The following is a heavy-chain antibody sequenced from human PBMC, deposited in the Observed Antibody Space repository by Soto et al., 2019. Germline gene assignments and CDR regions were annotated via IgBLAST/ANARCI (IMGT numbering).Heavy chain of an antibody. J-gene: IGHJ4*02. D-gene: IGHD3-3*01. CDR1: GFSLTTSGVG. CDR2: IYWVDDK. CDR3: AHRVLRTVFGLVTTTAIYFDS. Sequence: QITLNESGPTQVKPRQTLTLTCTFSGFSLTTSGVGVCWIRQSPGKAPEWLALIYWVDDKRYSPSLKSRLTITKDTSKNQVVLTMADLDPAETATYYCAHRVLRTVFGLVTTTAIYFDSWGQGTPVAVSS. V-gene: IGHV2-5*02.